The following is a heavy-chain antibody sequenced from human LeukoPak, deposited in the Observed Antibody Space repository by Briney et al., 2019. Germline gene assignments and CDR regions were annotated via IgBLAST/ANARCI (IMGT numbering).Heavy chain of an antibody. CDR1: GGSFSGYY. J-gene: IGHJ4*02. CDR3: ARRTTVTTFLSG. V-gene: IGHV4-34*01. CDR2: INHSGST. D-gene: IGHD4-11*01. Sequence: NPSETLSLTCAVYGGSFSGYYWSWIRQPPGKGLEWIGEINHSGSTNYNPSLKSRVTISVDTSKNQFSLKLSSVTAADTAVYYCARRTTVTTFLSGWGQGTLVTVSS.